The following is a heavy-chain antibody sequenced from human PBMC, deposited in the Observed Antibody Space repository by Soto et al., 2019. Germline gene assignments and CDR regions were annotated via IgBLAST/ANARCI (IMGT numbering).Heavy chain of an antibody. CDR3: ARVFRDSASGSHYIDY. Sequence: PGGSLRLSCAASGFTFSSSHMHWVRQATGKGLEWVSAIGSVGDTYYADSVKCRFTISRENAKNSGHLQMNSLTAGDTAVYYCARVFRDSASGSHYIDYWGQGTLVTVSS. CDR1: GFTFSSSH. D-gene: IGHD3-10*01. CDR2: IGSVGDT. J-gene: IGHJ4*02. V-gene: IGHV3-13*01.